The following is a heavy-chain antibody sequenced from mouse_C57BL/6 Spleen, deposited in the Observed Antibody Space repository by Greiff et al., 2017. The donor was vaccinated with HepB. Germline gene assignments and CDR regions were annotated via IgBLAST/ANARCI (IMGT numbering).Heavy chain of an antibody. V-gene: IGHV5-17*01. CDR3: ARQLGRGGFAY. CDR2: ISSGSSTI. D-gene: IGHD4-1*02. J-gene: IGHJ3*01. CDR1: GFTFSDYG. Sequence: EVKLMESGGGLVKPGGSLKLSCAASGFTFSDYGMHWVRQAPEKGLEWVAYISSGSSTIYYADTVKGRFTISRDNAKNTLFLQMTSLRSEETAMYYCARQLGRGGFAYWGQGTLVTVSA.